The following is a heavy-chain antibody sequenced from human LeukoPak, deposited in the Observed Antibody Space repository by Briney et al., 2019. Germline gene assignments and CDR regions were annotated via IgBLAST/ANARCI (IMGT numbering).Heavy chain of an antibody. CDR1: GFTFTSCD. CDR3: ARDSSGWYGLGY. J-gene: IGHJ4*02. D-gene: IGHD6-19*01. CDR2: IGTAGDT. Sequence: GGSLRLSCAASGFTFTSCDVHWVRQATRKGLEWVSPIGTAGDTYYPGSVKDRFTISRENAKNTLYLQMNSLRAEDTAVYYCARDSSGWYGLGYWGQGTLVTVSS. V-gene: IGHV3-13*01.